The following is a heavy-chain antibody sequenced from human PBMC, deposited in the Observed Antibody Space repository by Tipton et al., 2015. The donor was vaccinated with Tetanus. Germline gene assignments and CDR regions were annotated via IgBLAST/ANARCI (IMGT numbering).Heavy chain of an antibody. CDR2: ISSSSSYI. V-gene: IGHV3-21*01. Sequence: SLRLSCAASGFTFSSYSMNWVRQAPGKGLEWVSSISSSSSYIYYADSVKGRFTISRDNAKNSLYLQMNSLRAEDTAVYYCASDDSSGWYVEAFDIWGQGTMVPVSS. J-gene: IGHJ3*02. D-gene: IGHD6-19*01. CDR3: ASDDSSGWYVEAFDI. CDR1: GFTFSSYS.